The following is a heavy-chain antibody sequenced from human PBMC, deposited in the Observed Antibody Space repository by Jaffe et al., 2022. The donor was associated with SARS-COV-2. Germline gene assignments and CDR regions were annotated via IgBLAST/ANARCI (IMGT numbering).Heavy chain of an antibody. Sequence: QVQLVESGGGVVQPGRSLRLSCAASGFTFSSYAMHWVRQAPGKGLEWVAVISYDGSNKYYADSVKGRFTISRDNSKNTLYLQMNSLRAEDTAVYYCARDGGGRYGDYGGWFDPWGQGTLVTVSS. D-gene: IGHD4-17*01. CDR3: ARDGGGRYGDYGGWFDP. J-gene: IGHJ5*02. CDR1: GFTFSSYA. CDR2: ISYDGSNK. V-gene: IGHV3-30-3*01.